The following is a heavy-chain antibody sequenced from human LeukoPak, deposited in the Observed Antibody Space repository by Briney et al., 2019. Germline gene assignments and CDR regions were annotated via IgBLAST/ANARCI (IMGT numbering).Heavy chain of an antibody. CDR1: GDSFSSNSGA. J-gene: IGHJ4*02. CDR2: IYYRSKWKK. Sequence: PSQTLSLTCAVSGDSFSSNSGAWDWIRQSPSRGLEWLGRIYYRSKWKKDYAVSVGSRITINPDTSKNQFSLQLSSVTPEDTAVYYCARDWSGNVAIDYWGQGTLVTVSS. V-gene: IGHV6-1*01. D-gene: IGHD3-10*01. CDR3: ARDWSGNVAIDY.